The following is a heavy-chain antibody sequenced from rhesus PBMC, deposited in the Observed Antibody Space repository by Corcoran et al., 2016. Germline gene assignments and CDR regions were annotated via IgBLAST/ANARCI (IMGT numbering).Heavy chain of an antibody. J-gene: IGHJ4*01. D-gene: IGHD1-44*02. V-gene: IGHV2-95*01. CDR2: IYWNDSK. CDR3: ARVRYSESYHDFDY. CDR1: GFSISSTGTG. Sequence: QVTLKESGPALVKPTQTLTLTCTFSGFSISSTGTGVGWIRQPPGKALEWLASIYWNDSKYYNTSLKSRLTISKDTSKNQVVLTMTNMDPVDTTTYYCARVRYSESYHDFDYWGQGVLVTVSS.